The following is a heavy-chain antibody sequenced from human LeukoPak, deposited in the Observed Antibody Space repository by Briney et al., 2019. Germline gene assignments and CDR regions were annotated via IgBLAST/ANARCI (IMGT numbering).Heavy chain of an antibody. CDR2: IYYSGST. D-gene: IGHD3-10*01. Sequence: KPSETLSLTCTVSGGSISSYYWSWIRQPPGKGPEWIGYIYYSGSTNYNPSLKSRVTISVDTSRNQFSLNLSSVTAADTAVYYCARAWFGESAYTFDYWGQGTLVTVSS. J-gene: IGHJ4*02. CDR1: GGSISSYY. CDR3: ARAWFGESAYTFDY. V-gene: IGHV4-59*01.